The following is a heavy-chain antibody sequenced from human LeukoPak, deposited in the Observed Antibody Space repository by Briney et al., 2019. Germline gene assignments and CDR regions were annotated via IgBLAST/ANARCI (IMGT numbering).Heavy chain of an antibody. D-gene: IGHD2-2*01. J-gene: IGHJ4*02. V-gene: IGHV4-59*12. CDR2: IYYSGST. CDR3: AREGYCSSTSCYHFDY. CDR1: GGSISSYY. Sequence: PSETLSLTCTVSGGSISSYYWNWIRQPPGKGLEWIGYIYYSGSTNYNPSLKSRVTISVDTSKNQFSLKLSSVTAADTAVYYCAREGYCSSTSCYHFDYWGQGTLVTVSS.